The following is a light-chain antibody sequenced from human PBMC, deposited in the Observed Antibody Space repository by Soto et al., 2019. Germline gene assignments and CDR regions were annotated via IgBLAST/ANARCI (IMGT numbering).Light chain of an antibody. CDR3: RHYNSYSEA. CDR2: KAS. J-gene: IGKJ1*01. V-gene: IGKV1-5*03. CDR1: QRISSY. Sequence: DIQMTQSPSSLSASVGDRVTITCRASQRISSYLNWYQQKPGKAPKLLIYKASTLKSGVPSRFSGSGSGTEFTLTISSLQPDDFATYYCRHYNSYSEAFGQGTKVDIK.